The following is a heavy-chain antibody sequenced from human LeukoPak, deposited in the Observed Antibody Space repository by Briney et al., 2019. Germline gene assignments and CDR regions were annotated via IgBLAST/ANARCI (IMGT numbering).Heavy chain of an antibody. CDR1: GGSISSYY. V-gene: IGHV4-4*07. D-gene: IGHD6-19*01. CDR3: ARQIAVARKAGFDY. CDR2: IYSSGST. Sequence: SETLSLTCTVSGGSISSYYWSWIRQPAGKGLEWIGRIYSSGSTNYNPSLKSRVTMSVDTSKNQFSLRLSSVTAADTAVYYCARQIAVARKAGFDYWGQRTPVTVSS. J-gene: IGHJ4*02.